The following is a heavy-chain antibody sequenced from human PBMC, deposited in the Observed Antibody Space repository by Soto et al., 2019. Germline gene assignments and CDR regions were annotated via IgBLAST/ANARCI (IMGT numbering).Heavy chain of an antibody. D-gene: IGHD1-26*01. CDR2: ISGSGFKK. Sequence: GGSLRLSCAASGFIFENFGMSWVRQAPGKGLEWISSISGSGFKKYYADSVKGRFTISRDNSKSTVYLELNNLSAEDTAVYHCAKNQGVELVPLATVDWFDPWGQGSVVTVSS. V-gene: IGHV3-23*01. J-gene: IGHJ5*02. CDR3: AKNQGVELVPLATVDWFDP. CDR1: GFIFENFG.